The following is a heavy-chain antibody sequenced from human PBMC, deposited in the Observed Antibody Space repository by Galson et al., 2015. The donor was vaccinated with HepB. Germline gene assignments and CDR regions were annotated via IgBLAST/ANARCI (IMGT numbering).Heavy chain of an antibody. V-gene: IGHV3-9*01. Sequence: SLRLSCAASGFTFSSYGMHWVRQAPGKGLEWVSGISWNSVSIGYADSVKGRFTISRDNAKNSLYLQMNSLRPEDTALYYCAKDMFGDYHYYYYMDIWGRGTTVTVSS. CDR1: GFTFSSYG. CDR2: ISWNSVSI. CDR3: AKDMFGDYHYYYYMDI. D-gene: IGHD3-10*02. J-gene: IGHJ6*03.